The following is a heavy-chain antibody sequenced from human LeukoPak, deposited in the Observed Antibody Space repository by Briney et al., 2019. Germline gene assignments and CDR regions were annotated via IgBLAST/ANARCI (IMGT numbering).Heavy chain of an antibody. V-gene: IGHV3-7*05. CDR1: GGTFSSSR. Sequence: GGXXXLTCTASGGTFSSSRKCWGWQGQGKGMGREGNRKKDGSEKNYENSVNGRLAIYRDNAKKKQYLQMNSLRAEDTAVYYCAKDLYFDSWTGYSAYWGQGTLVTVSA. J-gene: IGHJ4*02. CDR2: RKKDGSEK. D-gene: IGHD3-3*01. CDR3: AKDLYFDSWTGYSAY.